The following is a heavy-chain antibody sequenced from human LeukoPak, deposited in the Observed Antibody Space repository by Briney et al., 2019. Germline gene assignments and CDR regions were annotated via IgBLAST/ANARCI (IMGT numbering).Heavy chain of an antibody. CDR2: IYYSGST. CDR3: ARAVGASYYFDY. V-gene: IGHV4-59*01. CDR1: GGSISSYY. J-gene: IGHJ4*02. Sequence: PSETLSLTCTVSGGSISSYYWSWIRQPPGKGLEWIGYIYYSGSTNYNPSLKSRVTISVDTSKNQFSLKLSSVTAADTAVYYCARAVGASYYFDYWGQGTLVTVSS. D-gene: IGHD1-26*01.